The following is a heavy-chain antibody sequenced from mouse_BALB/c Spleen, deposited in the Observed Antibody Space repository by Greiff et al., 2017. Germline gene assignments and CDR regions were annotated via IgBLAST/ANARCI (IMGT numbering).Heavy chain of an antibody. CDR1: GYTFSSYW. J-gene: IGHJ4*01. CDR3: ARRGSYYAMDY. CDR2: ILPGSGST. Sequence: QVQLKESGAELMKPGASVKISCKATGYTFSSYWIEWVKQRPGHGLEWIGEILPGSGSTNYNEKFKGKATFTADTSSNTAYMQLSSLTSEDSAVYYCARRGSYYAMDYWGQGTSVIVSS. V-gene: IGHV1-9*01.